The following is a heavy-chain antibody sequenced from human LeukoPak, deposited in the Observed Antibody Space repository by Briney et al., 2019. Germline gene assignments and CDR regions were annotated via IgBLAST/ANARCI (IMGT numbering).Heavy chain of an antibody. V-gene: IGHV4-31*01. D-gene: IGHD2-21*02. Sequence: TLSLTCTVSGGSISSGGYYWSWIRQHPGKGLEWIGYIYYSGSTYYNPSLKSQVTISVDTSKNQFSLKLSSVTAADTAVYYCALVVVTWGWSSNWFDPWGQGTLVTVSS. CDR1: GGSISSGGYY. CDR3: ALVVVTWGWSSNWFDP. J-gene: IGHJ5*02. CDR2: IYYSGST.